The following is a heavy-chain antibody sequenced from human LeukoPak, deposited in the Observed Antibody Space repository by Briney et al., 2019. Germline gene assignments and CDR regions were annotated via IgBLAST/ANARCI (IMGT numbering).Heavy chain of an antibody. V-gene: IGHV4-39*07. D-gene: IGHD5-12*01. Sequence: SETLSLTCTVSGGSITTTTYHWGWIRQSPGKGLEWIGSIYHSGSTYYNPSLKSRVTISVDTSKNQFSLKLSSVTAADTAVYYCARGVLWGYDNYYYYYMDVWGKGTTVTVSS. CDR2: IYHSGST. CDR3: ARGVLWGYDNYYYYYMDV. CDR1: GGSITTTTYH. J-gene: IGHJ6*03.